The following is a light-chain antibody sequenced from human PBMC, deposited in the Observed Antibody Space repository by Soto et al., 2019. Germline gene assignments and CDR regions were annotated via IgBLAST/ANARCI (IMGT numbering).Light chain of an antibody. J-gene: IGLJ1*01. CDR3: SSYTSSSTEV. CDR1: SNDVGSYNV. Sequence: QSALTQPSSVSGAPGQSIAIACTGISNDVGSYNVVSWYQQHPGKAPKLLIYEGTQRPSGISFRFSASRSGNTASLTISGLQAEDEADYYCSSYTSSSTEVFGTGTKVTVL. CDR2: EGT. V-gene: IGLV2-14*02.